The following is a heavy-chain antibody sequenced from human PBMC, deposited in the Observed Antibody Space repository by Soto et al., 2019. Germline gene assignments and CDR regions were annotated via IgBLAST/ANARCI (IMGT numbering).Heavy chain of an antibody. D-gene: IGHD3-3*02. CDR3: ARGPLVVLNYCES. CDR2: IFPLTDIP. CDR1: GGTFRNYP. V-gene: IGHV1-69*02. Sequence: QVQLVQSGTEVKKPGSSVKVSCKASGGTFRNYPINWVRQAPGQGLEWMGSIFPLTDIPDYAQNFQARLTISADKSTSTAYIELSSLTSDDTAMYFCARGPLVVLNYCESWGQGTLVTVSS. J-gene: IGHJ4*02.